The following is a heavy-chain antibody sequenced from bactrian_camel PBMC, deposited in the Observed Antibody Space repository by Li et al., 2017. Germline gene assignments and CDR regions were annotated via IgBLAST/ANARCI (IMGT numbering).Heavy chain of an antibody. CDR1: GYTYNRNC. V-gene: IGHV3S53*01. D-gene: IGHD7*01. J-gene: IGHJ4*01. CDR3: VAAPRYSTSCVEPLRTVWNY. CDR2: IDRDGRA. Sequence: VQLVESGGGSVQAGGSLRLSCAASGYTYNRNCMAWFRQAPGKQREGVVSIDRDGRATYADSVKGRFTISMDANTLYLQMNSLTPEDSAIYYCVAAPRYSTSCVEPLRTVWNYWGQGTQVTVS.